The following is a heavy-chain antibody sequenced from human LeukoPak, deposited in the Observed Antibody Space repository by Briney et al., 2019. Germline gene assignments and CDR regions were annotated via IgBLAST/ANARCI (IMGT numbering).Heavy chain of an antibody. CDR1: GFTFSSYA. CDR3: AKAYTMIVVVPYDY. Sequence: GGSLRLSCAASGFTFSSYAMSWVRQAPGEGLEWVSAISGSGGSTYYADSVKGRFTISRDNSKNTLYLQMNSLRAEDTAVYYCAKAYTMIVVVPYDYWGQGTLVTVSS. V-gene: IGHV3-23*01. CDR2: ISGSGGST. J-gene: IGHJ4*02. D-gene: IGHD3-22*01.